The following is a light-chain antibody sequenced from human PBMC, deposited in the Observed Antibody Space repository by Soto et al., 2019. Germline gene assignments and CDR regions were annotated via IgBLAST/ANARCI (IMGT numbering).Light chain of an antibody. CDR3: QQYGMSPRT. CDR1: QSVSSSY. J-gene: IGKJ1*01. CDR2: GAS. V-gene: IGKV3-20*01. Sequence: EIVLTQSPGTLSLSPGERATLSCRASQSVSSSYFAWYQQKPGQAPKLLIYGASSRATGIPDRFSGSGSGTDFTLILSRLEPEDFAVYYCQQYGMSPRTFGQGTKVEIK.